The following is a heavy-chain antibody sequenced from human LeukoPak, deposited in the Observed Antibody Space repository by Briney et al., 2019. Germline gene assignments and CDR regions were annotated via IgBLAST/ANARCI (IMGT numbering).Heavy chain of an antibody. V-gene: IGHV3-23*01. CDR2: VSESGEIT. Sequence: LPGGSLRLSCAASGIAFSTYAMSWVRQAPGKGLEWVSVVSESGEITHYADSVKGRFTISRDNSKNTVYLQMNSLRAEDSAVYYCAKDTAQGYTYGTIEQDYWGQGTRVTVSS. J-gene: IGHJ4*02. CDR3: AKDTAQGYTYGTIEQDY. CDR1: GIAFSTYA. D-gene: IGHD5-18*01.